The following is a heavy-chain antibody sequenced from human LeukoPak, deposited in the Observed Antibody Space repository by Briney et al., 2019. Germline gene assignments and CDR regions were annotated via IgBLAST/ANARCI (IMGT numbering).Heavy chain of an antibody. D-gene: IGHD1-20*01. CDR1: GFTFSTYS. Sequence: GGSLRLSCAASGFTFSTYSMNWVRQAAGKGLEWVSNIDNSGGSTYYADSVKGRFTISRDNSKNMLYLQMNSLRGEDTAVYYCAKAASGNWNDVSDYWGQGTLVTVSS. V-gene: IGHV3-23*01. J-gene: IGHJ4*02. CDR3: AKAASGNWNDVSDY. CDR2: IDNSGGST.